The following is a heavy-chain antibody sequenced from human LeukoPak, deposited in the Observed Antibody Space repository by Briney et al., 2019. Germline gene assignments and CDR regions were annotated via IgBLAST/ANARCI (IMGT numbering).Heavy chain of an antibody. CDR2: IYYSGST. V-gene: IGHV4-59*01. D-gene: IGHD2-2*01. CDR1: GGSISSYY. CDR3: ARGGPRYCSSTSCYPPRY. J-gene: IGHJ4*02. Sequence: SETLSLTCTVSGGSISSYYWSWIRQPPGKGLEWIGYIYYSGSTNYNPSLKSRVTTSVDTSKNQFSLKLSSVTAADTAVYYCARGGPRYCSSTSCYPPRYWGQGTLVTVSS.